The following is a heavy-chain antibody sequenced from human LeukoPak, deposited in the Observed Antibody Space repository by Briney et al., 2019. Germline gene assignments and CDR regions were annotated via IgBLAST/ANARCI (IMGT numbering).Heavy chain of an antibody. Sequence: SQTLSLTCAISGDSVSSDHAEWHWIRQSPSRGLEWLGTTHYRSKWYIDYAVSMKSRLTINPDTSKNQFSLKLNSVAPEDTAVYYCAKGSFRGGFDYWGQGTLVTVPS. CDR3: AKGSFRGGFDY. V-gene: IGHV6-1*01. J-gene: IGHJ4*02. D-gene: IGHD3-16*01. CDR2: THYRSKWYI. CDR1: GDSVSSDHAE.